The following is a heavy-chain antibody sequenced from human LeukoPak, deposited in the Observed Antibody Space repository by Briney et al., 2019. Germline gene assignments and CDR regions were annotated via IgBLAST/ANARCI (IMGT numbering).Heavy chain of an antibody. CDR3: TRVRDTAFKYYYYYYYMDV. J-gene: IGHJ6*03. V-gene: IGHV3-49*04. D-gene: IGHD5-18*01. CDR2: IRSEAFGGTT. CDR1: GFTFGDYA. Sequence: GGSLRLSCTASGFTFGDYAMSWVRQAPGKGLEWVGFIRSEAFGGTTEYAASVKGRFTISRDDSKSIAYLQMNSLKTEDTAVYYCTRVRDTAFKYYYYYYYMDVWGKGTTVTISS.